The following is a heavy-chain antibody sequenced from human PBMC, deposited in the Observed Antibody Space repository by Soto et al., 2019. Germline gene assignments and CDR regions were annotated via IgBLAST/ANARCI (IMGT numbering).Heavy chain of an antibody. J-gene: IGHJ4*02. V-gene: IGHV1-18*01. CDR3: ARYCSSTSCDHYFDY. CDR2: ISPYNGDT. CDR1: GYSFTNYD. Sequence: XSVKVSCKASGYSFTNYDISWVRQAPGQGLEWMGWISPYNGDTNYAQKLQGRVTMTTDTSTSTAYMELRSLRSDDTAVYYCARYCSSTSCDHYFDYWGQGTLVTGSS. D-gene: IGHD2-2*01.